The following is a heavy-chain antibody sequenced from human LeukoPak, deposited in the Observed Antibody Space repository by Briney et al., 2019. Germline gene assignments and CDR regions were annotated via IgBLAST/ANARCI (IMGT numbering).Heavy chain of an antibody. CDR3: ARRMGVAQLAS. CDR2: IDYSGRT. J-gene: IGHJ5*02. Sequence: SETLSLTCNVSGGSISGSSYYSGWIRQPPGKGLEWIGCIDYSGRTYYNPSLKSRVTISVHTSKTQFSLKLSFVTAADTAVYYCARRMGVAQLASWGQGTLVTVSS. CDR1: GGSISGSSYY. V-gene: IGHV4-39*01. D-gene: IGHD2-2*01.